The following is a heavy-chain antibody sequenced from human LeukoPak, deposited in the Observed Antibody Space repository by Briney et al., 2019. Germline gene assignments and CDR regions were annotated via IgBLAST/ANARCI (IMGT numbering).Heavy chain of an antibody. CDR3: AKSRPIDY. Sequence: GGSLRLSCAASGFTFSSYSMSWVRQAPGKGLEWVLTFSGSGGGTYYADSVKGRFTISRDNSKNTLYLQMNSLRAEDTAVYYCAKSRPIDYWGQGILVTVSS. V-gene: IGHV3-23*01. CDR2: FSGSGGGT. CDR1: GFTFSSYS. J-gene: IGHJ4*02.